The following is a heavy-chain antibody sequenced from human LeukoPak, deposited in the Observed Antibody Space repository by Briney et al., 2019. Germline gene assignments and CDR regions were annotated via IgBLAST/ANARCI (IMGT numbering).Heavy chain of an antibody. Sequence: SETLSLTCTVSGGSISSYYWSWIRQPPGKGLEWIGYIYYSGSTNYNPSLKSRVTMSVDTSKNQFSLKLSSVTAADTAVYYCARLLDNWNVIFGNWFDPWGQGTLVTVSS. J-gene: IGHJ5*02. CDR2: IYYSGST. V-gene: IGHV4-59*01. D-gene: IGHD1-20*01. CDR3: ARLLDNWNVIFGNWFDP. CDR1: GGSISSYY.